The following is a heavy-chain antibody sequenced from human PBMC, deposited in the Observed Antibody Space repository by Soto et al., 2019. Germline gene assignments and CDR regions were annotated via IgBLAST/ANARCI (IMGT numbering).Heavy chain of an antibody. Sequence: PGGSLRLSCAASGFTFSSYAMSWVRQAPGKGLEWVSIISGGGGSTFYADSVKGRITISRGNSEDTLLLQMNSLRADDTAIYYCARIPNASGRISFAFFDYWGQGSLVTVSS. J-gene: IGHJ4*02. CDR1: GFTFSSYA. V-gene: IGHV3-23*01. CDR2: ISGGGGST. D-gene: IGHD3-3*02. CDR3: ARIPNASGRISFAFFDY.